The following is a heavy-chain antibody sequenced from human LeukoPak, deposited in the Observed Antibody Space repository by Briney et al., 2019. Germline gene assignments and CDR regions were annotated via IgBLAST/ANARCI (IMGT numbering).Heavy chain of an antibody. CDR1: GFTFSSYS. Sequence: HAGGSLRLSCAASGFTFSSYSMSWVRQAPGKGLQWVSGISMSGGRTYYADSEKGRFTISRDNSKKRLYLQLNSLRAEDTAVYYCAKDRGGGSCSYFDYWGQGTLVTVSS. D-gene: IGHD2-15*01. V-gene: IGHV3-23*01. CDR3: AKDRGGGSCSYFDY. J-gene: IGHJ4*02. CDR2: ISMSGGRT.